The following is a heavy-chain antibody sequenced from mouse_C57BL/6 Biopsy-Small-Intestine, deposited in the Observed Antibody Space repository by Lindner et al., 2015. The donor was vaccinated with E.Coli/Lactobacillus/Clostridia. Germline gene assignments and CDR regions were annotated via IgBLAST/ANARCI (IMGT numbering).Heavy chain of an antibody. Sequence: VQLQESGAELVRPGASVKLSCTASGFNIKDDYMHWVKQRPEQGLEWIGWIDLENGDTEYASKFQGKATITADTSSNTAYLQLSSLTSEDTAVYYCTTGTVVATTSYWYFDVWGTGTTVTVSS. J-gene: IGHJ1*03. CDR2: IDLENGDT. CDR1: GFNIKDDY. CDR3: TTGTVVATTSYWYFDV. D-gene: IGHD1-1*01. V-gene: IGHV14-4*01.